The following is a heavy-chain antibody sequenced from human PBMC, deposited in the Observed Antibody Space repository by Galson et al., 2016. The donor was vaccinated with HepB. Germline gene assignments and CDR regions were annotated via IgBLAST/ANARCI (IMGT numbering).Heavy chain of an antibody. CDR2: ISTYKGNT. J-gene: IGHJ5*02. V-gene: IGHV1-18*01. Sequence: SVKVSCKASGCTFNTYDISWVRQAPGQGLEWMGIISTYKGNTNYAQDFQGRVTVTTDTSTSTAYMELRSLRSDDTAVYYCARVPSTYCSGTSRLFDTWGQGTLVTVSS. CDR3: ARVPSTYCSGTSRLFDT. CDR1: GCTFNTYD. D-gene: IGHD2-2*01.